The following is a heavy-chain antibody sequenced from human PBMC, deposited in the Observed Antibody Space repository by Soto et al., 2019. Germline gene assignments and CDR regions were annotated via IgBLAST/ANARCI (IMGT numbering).Heavy chain of an antibody. CDR3: ARGAVAMAHPVRFFDS. V-gene: IGHV3-30-3*01. CDR2: ISYDGSNR. CDR1: GFTFSNYA. Sequence: QVQLVESGGGVVQPGRSLRLSCAASGFTFSNYAMHWVRQAPGKVLEWVALISYDGSNRYYADSVKGRFTISRDNSLYLQMNSLRAEDTAVYYCARGAVAMAHPVRFFDSWGQGALVTVSS. J-gene: IGHJ4*02. D-gene: IGHD6-19*01.